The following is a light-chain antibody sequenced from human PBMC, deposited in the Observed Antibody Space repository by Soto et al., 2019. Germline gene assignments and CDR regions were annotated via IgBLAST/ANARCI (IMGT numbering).Light chain of an antibody. CDR3: QQYNSYTIT. V-gene: IGKV1-5*03. CDR2: KAS. CDR1: QSISSW. J-gene: IGKJ5*01. Sequence: DIQMTQSPSTLSASLGDRVTITCRASQSISSWLAWYQQKPGKAPKLLIYKASSLESGVPSRFSGSGSGTEFTLTINSLQPDDFATYYCQQYNSYTITFGQGTRLEI.